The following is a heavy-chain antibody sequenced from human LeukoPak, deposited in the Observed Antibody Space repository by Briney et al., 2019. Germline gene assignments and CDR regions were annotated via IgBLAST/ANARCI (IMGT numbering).Heavy chain of an antibody. J-gene: IGHJ5*02. CDR3: ARRRHYDFWSGYYRDNWFDP. CDR1: RGSFSGYY. CDR2: INHSGST. V-gene: IGHV4-34*01. D-gene: IGHD3-3*01. Sequence: SETLSLTCVVYRGSFSGYYWSWIRQPPGKGLGWIGEINHSGSTNYNPSLKSRVTISVDRSKNQFSLKLSSVTAADTAVYYCARRRHYDFWSGYYRDNWFDPWGQGTLVTVST.